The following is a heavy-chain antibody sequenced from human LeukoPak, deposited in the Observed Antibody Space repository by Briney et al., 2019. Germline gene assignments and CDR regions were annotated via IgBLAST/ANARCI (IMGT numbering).Heavy chain of an antibody. CDR3: ARVITGGGAADESDYFDY. CDR1: GGFISSYY. Sequence: SETLSLTCTVSGGFISSYYWNWIRQPPGKGLEWIGYIYYSGSTNYNPSLKSRVTISVDTSKNQFSLKLSSVTAADTAVYYCARVITGGGAADESDYFDYWGQGTLVTVSS. D-gene: IGHD7-27*01. J-gene: IGHJ4*02. CDR2: IYYSGST. V-gene: IGHV4-59*01.